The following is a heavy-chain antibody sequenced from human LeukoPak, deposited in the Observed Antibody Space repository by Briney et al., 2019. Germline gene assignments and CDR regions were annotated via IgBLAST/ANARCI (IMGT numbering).Heavy chain of an antibody. D-gene: IGHD5-12*01. CDR2: ITTSSSYV. CDR3: ARDPYSGDYGPYYYYYMDV. J-gene: IGHJ6*03. Sequence: GGSLRLSCAASGFTFRSYGMHWVRRTPGKGLEWVSSITTSSSYVFYADSVRGRFTISRDNAENSLYLQMNDLRDEDTAVYYCARDPYSGDYGPYYYYYMDVWGKGTTVTVSS. CDR1: GFTFRSYG. V-gene: IGHV3-21*01.